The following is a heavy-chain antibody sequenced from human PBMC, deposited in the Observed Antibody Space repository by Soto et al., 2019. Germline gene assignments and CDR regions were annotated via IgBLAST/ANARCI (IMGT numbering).Heavy chain of an antibody. D-gene: IGHD4-4*01. CDR2: IYHSGST. CDR1: GGSISSSNW. J-gene: IGHJ6*02. CDR3: ARATTVTPVYYYYGMDV. V-gene: IGHV4-4*02. Sequence: PSETLSLTCAVSGGSISSSNWWSWVRQPPGKGLEWIGEIYHSGSTNYNPSLKSRVTISVDKSKNQFSLKLSSVTAAATAVYYRARATTVTPVYYYYGMDVWGQGTTVTVSS.